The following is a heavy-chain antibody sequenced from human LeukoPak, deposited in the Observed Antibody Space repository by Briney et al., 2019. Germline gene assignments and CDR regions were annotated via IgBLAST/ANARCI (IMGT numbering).Heavy chain of an antibody. Sequence: SETLSLTCAVSGVSFNDYYWSWVRQTPGKGLEWIGEINHSGYTNDSPSLKSRVTLSIDTSRKQFSLNVRSVTVAGTGIYYCTRMTTGHDYWGQGTLVTVSP. CDR1: GVSFNDYY. D-gene: IGHD4-17*01. CDR2: INHSGYT. J-gene: IGHJ4*02. CDR3: TRMTTGHDY. V-gene: IGHV4-34*01.